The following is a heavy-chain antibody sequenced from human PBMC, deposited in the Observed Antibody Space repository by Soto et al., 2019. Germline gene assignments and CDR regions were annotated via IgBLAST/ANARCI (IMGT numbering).Heavy chain of an antibody. CDR3: ARVEGYQLPLAWFDP. V-gene: IGHV1-69*13. CDR1: GGTFSSYA. Sequence: GASVKVSCKASGGTFSSYAISWVRQAPGQGLEWMGGIIPIFGTANYAQKFQGRVTITADESTSTAYMELSSLRSEDTAVYYCARVEGYQLPLAWFDPWGQGTLVTVSS. J-gene: IGHJ5*02. CDR2: IIPIFGTA. D-gene: IGHD2-2*01.